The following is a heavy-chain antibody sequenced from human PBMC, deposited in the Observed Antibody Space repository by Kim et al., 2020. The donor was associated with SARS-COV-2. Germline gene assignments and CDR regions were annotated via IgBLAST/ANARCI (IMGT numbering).Heavy chain of an antibody. D-gene: IGHD3-22*01. J-gene: IGHJ6*02. Sequence: ASVKVSCKASGYTFTSYAMHWVRQAPGQRLEWMGWINAGNGNTKYSQKFQGRVTITRDTSASTAYMELSSLRSEDTAVYYCARSYYYDSSGKNYYYYGMDVWGQGTTVTVSS. CDR1: GYTFTSYA. V-gene: IGHV1-3*01. CDR3: ARSYYYDSSGKNYYYYGMDV. CDR2: INAGNGNT.